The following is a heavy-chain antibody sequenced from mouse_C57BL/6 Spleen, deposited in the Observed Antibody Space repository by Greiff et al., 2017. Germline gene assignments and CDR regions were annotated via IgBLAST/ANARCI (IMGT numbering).Heavy chain of an antibody. J-gene: IGHJ4*01. V-gene: IGHV5-6*01. CDR2: ISSGGSYT. CDR3: ARVTGTRAMDY. CDR1: GFTFSSYG. Sequence: EVKLMESGGDLVKPGGSLKLSCAASGFTFSSYGMSWVRQTPDKRLEWVATISSGGSYTYYPDSVKGRFTISRDNAKNTLYLQMSRLKSEDTAMYYCARVTGTRAMDYGGQGTSVTVSS. D-gene: IGHD2-1*01.